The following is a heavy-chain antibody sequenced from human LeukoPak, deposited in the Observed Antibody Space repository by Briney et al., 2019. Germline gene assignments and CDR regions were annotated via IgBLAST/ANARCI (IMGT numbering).Heavy chain of an antibody. D-gene: IGHD3-9*01. CDR1: GGTFSTYA. Sequence: GASVQVSCTASGGTFSTYAISWVRQAPGQGLEWMGGIIPIFGTANYAQKFQGIVTITADESTSTAYMELSSLRSEDTAVYYCARAPNDILTGYRDWGQGTLVTVSS. V-gene: IGHV1-69*13. CDR2: IIPIFGTA. J-gene: IGHJ4*02. CDR3: ARAPNDILTGYRD.